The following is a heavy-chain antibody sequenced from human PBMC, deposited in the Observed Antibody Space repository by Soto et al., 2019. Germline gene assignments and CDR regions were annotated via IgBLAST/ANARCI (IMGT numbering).Heavy chain of an antibody. CDR2: MNPNSGNT. Sequence: ASVKVSCKASGYTFTSYDINWVRQATGQGLEWMGWMNPNSGNTGYAQKFQGRVTMTRNTSISTVHMEVNSLRAEDTAVYYCAKDLALTRCISTTCYEYYYFGMDVWGQGTTVTVSS. D-gene: IGHD2-2*01. CDR3: AKDLALTRCISTTCYEYYYFGMDV. CDR1: GYTFTSYD. V-gene: IGHV1-8*01. J-gene: IGHJ6*02.